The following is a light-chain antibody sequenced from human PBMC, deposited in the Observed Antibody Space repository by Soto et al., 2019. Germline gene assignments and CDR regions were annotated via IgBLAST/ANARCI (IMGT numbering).Light chain of an antibody. V-gene: IGKV1-5*03. CDR3: QQYNTSPLT. CDR2: KAS. Sequence: DIPMTQSPSTLSASVGDRVTITCRASQSISTWLAWYQQKPGKAPKLLIYKASSLEGGVPSRFSGSGSGTEFNITVSSLQPDDFAPYYCQQYNTSPLTFGGGTTVAIK. CDR1: QSISTW. J-gene: IGKJ4*01.